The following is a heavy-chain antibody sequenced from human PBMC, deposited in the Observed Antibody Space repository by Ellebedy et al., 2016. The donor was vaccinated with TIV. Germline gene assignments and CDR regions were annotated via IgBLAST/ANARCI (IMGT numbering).Heavy chain of an antibody. Sequence: ASVKVSCKASGYTFTGYYMHWVRQAPGQGLEWMGWINPNSGGTNYAQKFQGRVTMTRDTSISTAYMELSRLRSDDTAVYYCARGGGSGYDFALSAAFDYWGQGTLVTVSS. J-gene: IGHJ4*02. CDR3: ARGGGSGYDFALSAAFDY. D-gene: IGHD5-12*01. CDR1: GYTFTGYY. CDR2: INPNSGGT. V-gene: IGHV1-2*02.